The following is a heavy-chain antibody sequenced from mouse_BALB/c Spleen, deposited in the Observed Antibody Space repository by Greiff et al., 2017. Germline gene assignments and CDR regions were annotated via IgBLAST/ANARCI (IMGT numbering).Heavy chain of an antibody. Sequence: VKLQESGAELARPGASVKLSCKASGYTFTSYWMQWVKQRPGQGLEWIGAIYPGDGDTRYTQKFKGKATLTADKSSSTAYMQLSSLASEDSAVYYCARGGYGSRSYAMDYWGQGTSVTVSS. J-gene: IGHJ4*01. V-gene: IGHV1-87*01. CDR1: GYTFTSYW. D-gene: IGHD1-1*01. CDR2: IYPGDGDT. CDR3: ARGGYGSRSYAMDY.